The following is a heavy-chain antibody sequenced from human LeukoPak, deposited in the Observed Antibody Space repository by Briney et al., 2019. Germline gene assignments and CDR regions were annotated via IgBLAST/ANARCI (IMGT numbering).Heavy chain of an antibody. V-gene: IGHV3-23*01. CDR3: AKGLGYCSSTSCYWARDAFDI. Sequence: GGSLRLSCAASGFTFSSYAMSWVRQAPGKGLEWVSAISGSGGSTYYADSVKGRFTISRENSKNTLYLQMNSLRAEDTAVYYCAKGLGYCSSTSCYWARDAFDIWGQGTMVTVSS. J-gene: IGHJ3*02. CDR1: GFTFSSYA. D-gene: IGHD2-2*01. CDR2: ISGSGGST.